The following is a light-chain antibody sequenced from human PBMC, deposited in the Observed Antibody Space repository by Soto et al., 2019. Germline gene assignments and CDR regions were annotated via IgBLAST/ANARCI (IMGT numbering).Light chain of an antibody. CDR2: ANT. Sequence: QSVLTQPPSVSGDPGQRLTISCTGSSSNIGANYDVHRYQQLPGTAPKLLLYANTHRPSGLPRRFSGCQAGPSVSRALTGFQAEDEADYYCQSYDSSLSGYVFGTGTKVIVL. V-gene: IGLV1-40*01. CDR3: QSYDSSLSGYV. CDR1: SSNIGANYD. J-gene: IGLJ1*01.